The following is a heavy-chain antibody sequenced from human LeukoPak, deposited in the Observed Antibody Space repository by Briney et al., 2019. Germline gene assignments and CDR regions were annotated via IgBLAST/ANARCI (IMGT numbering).Heavy chain of an antibody. J-gene: IGHJ4*02. CDR3: ATSRSFDY. CDR2: INTDGSSI. CDR1: GFTFSSYW. Sequence: GGSLRLSCAASGFTFSSYWMHWVRHAPGKGLVWVSRINTDGSSITYADSVKGRFTISRDNAKNTLYLQMNSLRAEDTAVYYCATSRSFDYWGQGTLVTVSS. V-gene: IGHV3-74*01.